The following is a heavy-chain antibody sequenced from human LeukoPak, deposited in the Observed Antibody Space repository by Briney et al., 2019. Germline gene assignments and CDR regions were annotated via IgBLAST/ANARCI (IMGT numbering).Heavy chain of an antibody. Sequence: PSETLSLTCTVSGGFISSYHWSWIRQSPGKGLEWMGYIQYSGSTNRNPSLKSRVTISVDTSKNQFSLKLSSVTAADTAVYYCASLIYDSSGYYFDKWGQGTLVTVSS. CDR1: GGFISSYH. CDR2: IQYSGST. CDR3: ASLIYDSSGYYFDK. D-gene: IGHD3-22*01. V-gene: IGHV4-59*08. J-gene: IGHJ4*02.